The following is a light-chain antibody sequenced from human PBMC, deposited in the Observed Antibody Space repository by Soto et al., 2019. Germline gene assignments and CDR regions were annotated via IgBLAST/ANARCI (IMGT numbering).Light chain of an antibody. CDR2: GNS. V-gene: IGLV1-40*01. CDR1: SSNIGAGYD. Sequence: SVLTQPPSVSGAQGQRVTISCTGSSSNIGAGYDVHWYQQLPGTAPKLLIYGNSNRPSGVPDRFSGSKSGTSASLAITGLQAEDEADYYCQSYDSSLSGWVFGGGTKVTVL. CDR3: QSYDSSLSGWV. J-gene: IGLJ3*02.